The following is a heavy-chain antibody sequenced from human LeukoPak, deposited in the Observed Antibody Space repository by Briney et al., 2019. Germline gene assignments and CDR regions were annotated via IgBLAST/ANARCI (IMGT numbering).Heavy chain of an antibody. CDR1: GYTFTSYG. D-gene: IGHD3-9*01. CDR2: ISAYNGNT. V-gene: IGHV1-18*01. J-gene: IGHJ5*02. CDR3: ARAPSRRYFDWTHPMRNWFDP. Sequence: ASVTVSCKASGYTFTSYGISWVRQAPGQGLEWMGWISAYNGNTNYAQKLQGRVTMTTDTSTSTAYMELRSLRSDDTAVYYCARAPSRRYFDWTHPMRNWFDPWGQGTLVTVSS.